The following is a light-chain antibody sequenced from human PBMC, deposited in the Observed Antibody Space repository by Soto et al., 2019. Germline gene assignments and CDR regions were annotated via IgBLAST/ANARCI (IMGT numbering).Light chain of an antibody. J-gene: IGLJ1*01. V-gene: IGLV2-11*01. Sequence: QSALTQPRSVSGSPGQSVTISCTGTSSDVGGYNYVSWYQQHPGKAPKVMIYDVSERPSGVPDRFSGSKSGNTASLTISGLQAEDEADDYCCSNAGSPRYVFGTGTKLTVL. CDR3: CSNAGSPRYV. CDR2: DVS. CDR1: SSDVGGYNY.